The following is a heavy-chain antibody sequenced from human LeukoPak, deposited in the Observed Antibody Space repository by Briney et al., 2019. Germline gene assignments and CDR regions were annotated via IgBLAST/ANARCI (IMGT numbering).Heavy chain of an antibody. CDR1: RYSFTSYW. J-gene: IGHJ4*02. CDR3: ARLDGSSWSLDY. Sequence: GESLRISRKGSRYSFTSYWISWVRQMPGKGLEWMGRIDPSDSYTNYSPSFQGHVTISADKSISTAYLQWSSLKASDTATYYCARLDGSSWSLDYWGQGTLVTVSS. V-gene: IGHV5-10-1*01. D-gene: IGHD6-13*01. CDR2: IDPSDSYT.